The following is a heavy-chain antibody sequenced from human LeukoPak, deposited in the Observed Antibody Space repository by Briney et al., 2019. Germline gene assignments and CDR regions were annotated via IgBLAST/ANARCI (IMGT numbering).Heavy chain of an antibody. J-gene: IGHJ4*02. CDR2: MNPNSGNT. Sequence: ASVKVSCKASGYTFISYDINWVRQATGQGLEWMGWMNPNSGNTGYAQKFQGRVTMTRNTSISTAYMELSSLRSEDTAVYYCARVPYSSSSDFDYWGQGTLVTVSS. D-gene: IGHD6-6*01. CDR3: ARVPYSSSSDFDY. CDR1: GYTFISYD. V-gene: IGHV1-8*01.